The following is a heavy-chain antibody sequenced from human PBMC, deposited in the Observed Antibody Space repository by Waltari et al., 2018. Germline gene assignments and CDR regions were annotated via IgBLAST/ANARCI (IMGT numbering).Heavy chain of an antibody. V-gene: IGHV4-39*01. J-gene: IGHJ3*01. CDR2: MSYSGAT. CDR3: ATYIGASVGTAAFDV. Sequence: QLQLQESGPGLVKPSETLSLTCSVSGFSLSRTCPYWGWIRQPPGQGLEWIGTMSYSGATYSSPSLKSRVTISRDTSKNQLSLKLGSVTAADTAVYYCATYIGASVGTAAFDVWGQGTMVTVSS. D-gene: IGHD5-12*01. CDR1: GFSLSRTCPY.